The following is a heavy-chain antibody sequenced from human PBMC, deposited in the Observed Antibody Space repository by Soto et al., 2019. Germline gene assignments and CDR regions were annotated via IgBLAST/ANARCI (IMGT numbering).Heavy chain of an antibody. J-gene: IGHJ3*02. V-gene: IGHV1-69*02. Sequence: ASVKVSCKASGGTFSSYTISWVRQAPGQGLEWMGRIIPILGIANYAQKFQGRATITADKSTSTAYMELSSLRSEDTAVYYCARYSVVVVPAAMDDAFDIWGQGTMVTVSS. CDR1: GGTFSSYT. CDR3: ARYSVVVVPAAMDDAFDI. D-gene: IGHD2-2*01. CDR2: IIPILGIA.